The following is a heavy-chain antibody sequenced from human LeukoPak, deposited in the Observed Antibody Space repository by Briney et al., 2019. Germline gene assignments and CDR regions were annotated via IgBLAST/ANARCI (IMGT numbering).Heavy chain of an antibody. J-gene: IGHJ4*02. V-gene: IGHV3-21*01. CDR1: GFTFSSYS. CDR2: ISSSSSYI. D-gene: IGHD2-15*01. CDR3: ARVPVVVAASFFDY. Sequence: GGSLRLSCAASGFTFSSYSMNWVRQAPGKGLEWVSSISSSSSYIYYADSVKGRFTISRDNAKNSLYLQMNSLRAEDTAVYYCARVPVVVAASFFDYWGQGTLVTVSS.